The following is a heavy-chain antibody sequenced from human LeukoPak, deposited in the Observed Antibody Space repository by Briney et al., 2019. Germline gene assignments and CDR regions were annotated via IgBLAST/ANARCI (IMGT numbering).Heavy chain of an antibody. Sequence: GGSLRLSCAASGFTFGSYDMHWVRQATGKGLEWVSAIGTAGDTYYPGSVKGRFTISRENAKNSLYLQMNSLRAGDTAVYYCARDTGGKGAFDYWGQGTLVTVSS. CDR2: IGTAGDT. D-gene: IGHD4-23*01. J-gene: IGHJ4*02. V-gene: IGHV3-13*01. CDR1: GFTFGSYD. CDR3: ARDTGGKGAFDY.